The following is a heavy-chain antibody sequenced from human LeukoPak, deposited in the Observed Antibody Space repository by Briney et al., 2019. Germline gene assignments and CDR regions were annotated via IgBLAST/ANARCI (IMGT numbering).Heavy chain of an antibody. CDR2: ISSSSSTI. D-gene: IGHD3-10*01. CDR1: GFTFSSYS. CDR3: AMTVRGVRTHYYFDY. J-gene: IGHJ4*02. V-gene: IGHV3-48*01. Sequence: GGSLRLSCAASGFTFSSYSMNWVRQAPGKGLEWVSYISSSSSTIYYADSVKGRFTISRDNAKNSLYLQMNSLRAEDTAVYYCAMTVRGVRTHYYFDYWGQGTLVTVSS.